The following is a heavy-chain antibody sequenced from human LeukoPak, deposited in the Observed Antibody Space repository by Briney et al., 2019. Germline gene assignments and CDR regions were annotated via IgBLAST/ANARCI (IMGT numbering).Heavy chain of an antibody. CDR1: GDSVSSNSAA. V-gene: IGHV6-1*01. Sequence: SQTLSLTCAISGDSVSSNSAAWNWIRQSPSRGLEWLGRTYYRSKWYNDYAVSVKSRITINPDTSKNQFSLKLTSVTAADTAVYYCVRRLAVNPRYAFDVWGQGTMVTVSS. CDR2: TYYRSKWYN. CDR3: VRRLAVNPRYAFDV. D-gene: IGHD4-17*01. J-gene: IGHJ3*01.